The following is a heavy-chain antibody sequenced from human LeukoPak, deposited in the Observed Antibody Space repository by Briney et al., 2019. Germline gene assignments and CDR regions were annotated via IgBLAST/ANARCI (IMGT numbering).Heavy chain of an antibody. Sequence: TGGSLRLSCAASGFTVNNNYMRWVREAPGKGVGWGAVLHSGGSTYYADSVKRRFTISRDSSKNTLYLQMNSLRADDTAVYYCARGGYSGYDPIYCFDYWGQGTLVTVSS. CDR1: GFTVNNNY. J-gene: IGHJ4*02. CDR2: LHSGGST. V-gene: IGHV3-66*01. D-gene: IGHD5-12*01. CDR3: ARGGYSGYDPIYCFDY.